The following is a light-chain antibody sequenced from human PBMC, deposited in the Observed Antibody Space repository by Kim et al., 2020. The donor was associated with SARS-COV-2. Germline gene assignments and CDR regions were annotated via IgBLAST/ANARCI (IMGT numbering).Light chain of an antibody. Sequence: LTQPHSVSESPGKTVSISCTRSSGSIASKYVQWYQRRPGSAPTTLIYGDDQRPSGVPDRFSASIDTSSNSASLIISGLKTEDEADYYCQSYDNDNHGVFGGGTKVTVL. J-gene: IGLJ3*02. CDR3: QSYDNDNHGV. CDR1: SGSIASKY. CDR2: GDD. V-gene: IGLV6-57*04.